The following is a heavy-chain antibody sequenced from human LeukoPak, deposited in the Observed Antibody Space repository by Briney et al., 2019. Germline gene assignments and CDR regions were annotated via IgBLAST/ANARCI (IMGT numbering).Heavy chain of an antibody. CDR1: GFTFSSYA. Sequence: QPRGSLRLSCAASGFTFSSYAMSWVRQAPGKGLEWVSAISGGGGSTYYADSVKGRFTISRDNSKNTLYLQMNSLRAEDTAVYYCAKDGAGKVVGISRGFDYWGQGTLVSVSS. CDR2: ISGGGGST. CDR3: AKDGAGKVVGISRGFDY. D-gene: IGHD3-22*01. V-gene: IGHV3-23*01. J-gene: IGHJ4*02.